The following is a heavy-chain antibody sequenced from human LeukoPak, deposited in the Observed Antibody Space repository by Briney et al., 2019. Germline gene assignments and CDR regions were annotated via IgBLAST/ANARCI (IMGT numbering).Heavy chain of an antibody. CDR2: INPSGGGT. V-gene: IGHV1-46*01. J-gene: IGHJ4*02. CDR1: GYSFVNYY. CDR3: ARGDRLPGYSAPVGDY. Sequence: ASVKGSCKAAGYSFVNYYMHWVRQAPGQGLEWMAIINPSGGGTTYAEKFQGRVTVTMDSSTRTVYMDLSSLRSDDTAMYYCARGDRLPGYSAPVGDYWGQGTLVIVSS. D-gene: IGHD3-9*01.